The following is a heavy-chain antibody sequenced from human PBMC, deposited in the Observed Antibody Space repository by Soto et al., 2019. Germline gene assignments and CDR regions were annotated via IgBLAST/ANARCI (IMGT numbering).Heavy chain of an antibody. CDR2: IYYSGTT. CDR3: ARGTSLWFGELLIPDWFDP. CDR1: GGSISSGDYY. V-gene: IGHV4-30-4*01. Sequence: PSETLSLTCTVSGGSISSGDYYWSWIRQAPGKGLEWIGYIYYSGTTYYNPSLKSRITVSIDTSKNQFSLRLTTATAADTAVYYCARGTSLWFGELLIPDWFDPWGQGSLVTVSS. D-gene: IGHD3-10*01. J-gene: IGHJ5*02.